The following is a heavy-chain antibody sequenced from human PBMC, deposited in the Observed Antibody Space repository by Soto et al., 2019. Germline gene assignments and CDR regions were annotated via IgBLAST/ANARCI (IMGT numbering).Heavy chain of an antibody. CDR3: AKDPLDYYYGMDV. CDR1: GFTFSSYA. J-gene: IGHJ6*02. Sequence: GGSLRLSCAASGFTFSSYAMSWVRQAPGKGLEWVSAISGSGGSTYYADSVKGRFTIPRDNSKNTLYLQMNSLRAEDTAVYYCAKDPLDYYYGMDVWGQGTTVTVSS. CDR2: ISGSGGST. V-gene: IGHV3-23*01.